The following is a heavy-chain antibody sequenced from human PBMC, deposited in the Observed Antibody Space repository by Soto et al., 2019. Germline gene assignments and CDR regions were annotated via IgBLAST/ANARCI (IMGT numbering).Heavy chain of an antibody. CDR3: ARGLGYGSGGSRPEENYYGMDV. CDR1: GGSISSGGYS. J-gene: IGHJ6*02. CDR2: IYHSGST. D-gene: IGHD2-15*01. Sequence: TLSLTCAVSGGSISSGGYSWSWIRQPPGKGLEWIGYIYHSGSTYYNPALKSRVTISVDRSKNQFSLKLSSVTAADTAVYYCARGLGYGSGGSRPEENYYGMDVWGQGSTVTVSS. V-gene: IGHV4-30-2*01.